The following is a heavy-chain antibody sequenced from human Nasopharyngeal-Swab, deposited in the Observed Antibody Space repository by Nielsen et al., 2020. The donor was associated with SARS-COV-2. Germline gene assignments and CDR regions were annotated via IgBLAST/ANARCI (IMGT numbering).Heavy chain of an antibody. Sequence: GSLRLSCTVSGGSISNSSYYWGWIRQPPGKGLEWIGSIYYSGSTYYNPSLKSRVTISVDTSKNQFSLKLSSVTAAETAVYYCARHRGLRSYYYGMDVWGQGTTVTVSS. CDR3: ARHRGLRSYYYGMDV. D-gene: IGHD4-17*01. CDR2: IYYSGST. V-gene: IGHV4-39*01. CDR1: GGSISNSSYY. J-gene: IGHJ6*02.